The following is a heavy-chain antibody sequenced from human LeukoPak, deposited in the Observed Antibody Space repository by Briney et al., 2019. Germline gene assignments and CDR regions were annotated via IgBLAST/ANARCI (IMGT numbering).Heavy chain of an antibody. J-gene: IGHJ4*02. CDR1: GFTFSRYA. V-gene: IGHV3-64D*06. Sequence: RPGGSLRLSCSAFGFTFSRYAMHWVRQAPGKGLEYVSAISSNGGSTYYADSVKGRFTISRDNSKNTLYLQMSSLRAEDTAVYYCVKDGSGSYYTYYFDYWGQGTLVTVSS. CDR3: VKDGSGSYYTYYFDY. CDR2: ISSNGGST. D-gene: IGHD3-10*01.